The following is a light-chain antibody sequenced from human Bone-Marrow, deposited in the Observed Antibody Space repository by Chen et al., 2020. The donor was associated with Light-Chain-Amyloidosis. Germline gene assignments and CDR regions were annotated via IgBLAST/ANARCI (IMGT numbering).Light chain of an antibody. CDR3: QSADSRGNYEGI. CDR2: RDT. V-gene: IGLV3-25*03. CDR1: DLPTKY. Sequence: SYELTQPPSVSVSPGQTARITCSGDDLPTKYAYWYQQKPGQAPVLVIHRDTERPAGISERFSGSSSGTTAKLNSRGVQAEDEADYQCQSADSRGNYEGIFGGGTKLTVL. J-gene: IGLJ2*01.